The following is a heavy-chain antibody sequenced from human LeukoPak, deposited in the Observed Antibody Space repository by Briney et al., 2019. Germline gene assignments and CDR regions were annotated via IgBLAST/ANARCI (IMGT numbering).Heavy chain of an antibody. Sequence: GGSLRLSCAASGFTFSSYGMHWVRQAPGKGLEWVAAIWYDGSIQYYADSVKGRFTISRDNSKNTLYLQMDSLRAEDTAVYYCASVVATIWGYYFDYWGQGTLVTVSS. CDR1: GFTFSSYG. J-gene: IGHJ4*02. CDR2: IWYDGSIQ. V-gene: IGHV3-33*01. D-gene: IGHD5-12*01. CDR3: ASVVATIWGYYFDY.